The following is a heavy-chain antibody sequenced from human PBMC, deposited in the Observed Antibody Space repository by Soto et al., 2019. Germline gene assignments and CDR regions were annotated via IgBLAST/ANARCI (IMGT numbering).Heavy chain of an antibody. D-gene: IGHD3-3*01. CDR3: ARDQLAYYDFWRGPGPGY. J-gene: IGHJ4*02. CDR1: GFTFSSYA. CDR2: IWYDGSNE. Sequence: QVQVVESGGGVVQPERSLRLSCAASGFTFSSYAIHWVRQAPGKGLEWVAVIWYDGSNEYYADSVKGRFTISRDNSKNTVYLQTNGLRVEDTAVYYCARDQLAYYDFWRGPGPGYWGQGTLVTVSS. V-gene: IGHV3-33*01.